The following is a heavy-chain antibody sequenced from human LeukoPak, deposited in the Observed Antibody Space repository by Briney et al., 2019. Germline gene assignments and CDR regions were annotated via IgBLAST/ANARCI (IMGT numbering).Heavy chain of an antibody. CDR1: GGTFSSYA. CDR2: IIPILGIA. V-gene: IGHV1-69*04. CDR3: ARGVRSGGSCYYFDY. D-gene: IGHD2-15*01. Sequence: SVKVSCKASGGTFSSYAISWVRQAPGQGLEWMGRIIPILGIANYAQKFQGRVTITADKSTSTAYMELSSLRSEDTAVYYCARGVRSGGSCYYFDYWGQGTLVTVSS. J-gene: IGHJ4*02.